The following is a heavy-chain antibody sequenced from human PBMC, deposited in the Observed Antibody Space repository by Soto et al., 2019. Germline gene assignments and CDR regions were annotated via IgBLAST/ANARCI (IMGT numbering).Heavy chain of an antibody. D-gene: IGHD2-2*02. Sequence: ASVKVSCKASGYTFTSYDINWVRQATGQGLEWMGWMNPNSGNTGYAQKFQGRVTMTRNTSISTAYMELSSLRSEDTAVYYCARGSGYCISTSCYTRNWFDPWGEGTLVTVS. J-gene: IGHJ5*02. CDR1: GYTFTSYD. CDR2: MNPNSGNT. CDR3: ARGSGYCISTSCYTRNWFDP. V-gene: IGHV1-8*01.